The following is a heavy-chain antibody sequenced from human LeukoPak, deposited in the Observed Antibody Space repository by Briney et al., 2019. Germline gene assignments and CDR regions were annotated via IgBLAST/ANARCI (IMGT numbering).Heavy chain of an antibody. CDR1: GFTFDDYA. Sequence: GGSLRLSCAASGFTFDDYAMHWVRRAPGKGLEWVSGISWNSGSIGYADSVKGRFTISRDNAKNSLYLQMNSLRAEDTALYYCAKDADYRGSFDYWGQGTLVTVSS. D-gene: IGHD4-11*01. CDR3: AKDADYRGSFDY. J-gene: IGHJ4*02. CDR2: ISWNSGSI. V-gene: IGHV3-9*01.